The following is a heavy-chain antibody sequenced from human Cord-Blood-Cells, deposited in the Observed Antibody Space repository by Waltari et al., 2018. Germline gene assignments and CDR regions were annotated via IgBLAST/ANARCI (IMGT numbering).Heavy chain of an antibody. Sequence: QVQLVQSGAEVKKPGASVKVSCKASGYTFTSYAMHWVRQAPGQRREWMGWINAGNGNTKYSQKFQGRVTITRDTSASTAYMELSSLRSEDTAVYYCARVGVRGSGMDVWGQGTTVTVSS. D-gene: IGHD3-10*01. CDR3: ARVGVRGSGMDV. CDR1: GYTFTSYA. CDR2: INAGNGNT. J-gene: IGHJ6*02. V-gene: IGHV1-3*01.